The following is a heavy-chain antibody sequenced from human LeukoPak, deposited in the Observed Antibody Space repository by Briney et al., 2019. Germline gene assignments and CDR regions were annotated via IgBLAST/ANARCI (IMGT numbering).Heavy chain of an antibody. CDR1: GFTFSSYG. D-gene: IGHD3-10*01. J-gene: IGHJ6*02. V-gene: IGHV3-30*03. CDR3: ALEGYYGSGSYYPWGYYYYYGMDV. CDR2: ISYDGSNK. Sequence: GGSLRLSCAASGFTFSSYGMHWIRQAPGKGLEGVAVISYDGSNKYYADSVKGRFTISRDNSKNTLYLQMNSLRAEDTAVYYCALEGYYGSGSYYPWGYYYYYGMDVWGQGTTVTVSS.